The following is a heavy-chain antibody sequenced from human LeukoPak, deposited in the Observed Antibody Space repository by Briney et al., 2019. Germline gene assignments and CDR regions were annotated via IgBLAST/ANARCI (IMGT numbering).Heavy chain of an antibody. J-gene: IGHJ6*04. V-gene: IGHV3-30*02. CDR2: IRYDGSTQ. CDR3: AELGITMIGGV. D-gene: IGHD3-10*02. CDR1: GFTFSSYG. Sequence: TGGSLRLSCAASGFTFSSYGMHWVRQAPGKGLEWVTFIRYDGSTQYYIDSVKGRFTISRDNAKNTMYLQMNSLRTEDTAVYYCAELGITMIGGVWGKGTTVTISS.